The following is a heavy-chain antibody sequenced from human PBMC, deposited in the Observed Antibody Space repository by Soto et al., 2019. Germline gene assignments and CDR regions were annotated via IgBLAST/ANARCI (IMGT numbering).Heavy chain of an antibody. CDR2: ISSSGSTI. CDR1: GFTFSSYE. CDR3: AREDGGNFGYFDY. V-gene: IGHV3-48*03. J-gene: IGHJ4*02. Sequence: GGSLRLSCAASGFTFSSYEMNWVRQAPGKGLEWVSYISSSGSTIYYADSVKGRFTISRDNAKNSLYLQMNSLRAEDTAVYYCAREDGGNFGYFDYWGQGTLVTVSS. D-gene: IGHD2-21*02.